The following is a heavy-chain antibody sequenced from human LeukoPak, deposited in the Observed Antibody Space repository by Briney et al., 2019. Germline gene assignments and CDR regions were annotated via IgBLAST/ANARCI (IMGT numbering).Heavy chain of an antibody. CDR1: GYTFTSYD. CDR2: MNPNSGNT. Sequence: ASVKVSCKASGYTFTSYDINWVRQATGQGLEWMGWMNPNSGNTGYAQKFQGRVTITRNTSISTAYMELSSLRSEDTAVYYCARTQMDTAMVTFFDYWGQGTLVTVSS. V-gene: IGHV1-8*03. D-gene: IGHD5-18*01. J-gene: IGHJ4*02. CDR3: ARTQMDTAMVTFFDY.